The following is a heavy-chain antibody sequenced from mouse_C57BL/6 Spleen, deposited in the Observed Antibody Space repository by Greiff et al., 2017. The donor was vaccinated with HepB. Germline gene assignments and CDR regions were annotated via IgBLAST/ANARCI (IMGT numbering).Heavy chain of an antibody. Sequence: QVQLQQPGAELVRPGSSVKLSCKASGYTFTSYWMDWVKQRTGQGLEWIGNIYPSDSETHYNQKFKDKATLTVDKSSSTAYMQLSSLTSEDSAVYFCASYYYYAVGYWGQGTSVTVSS. CDR3: ASYYYYAVGY. V-gene: IGHV1-61*01. D-gene: IGHD1-1*01. J-gene: IGHJ4*01. CDR1: GYTFTSYW. CDR2: IYPSDSET.